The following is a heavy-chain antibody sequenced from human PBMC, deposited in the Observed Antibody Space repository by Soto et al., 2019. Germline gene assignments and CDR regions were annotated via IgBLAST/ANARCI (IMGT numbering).Heavy chain of an antibody. CDR1: GGSISSYY. D-gene: IGHD3-16*01. J-gene: IGHJ3*02. CDR2: IYYSGCT. V-gene: IGHV4-59*01. Sequence: QVQLQESGPGLVKPSETLSLTCTVSGGSISSYYWSWIRQPPGKGLEWIGYIYYSGCTNYDPSLKSRVTISVDTSKNQFSLKLSSVTAADTAVYYCATWGLRCLQSPHGAFDIWGQGTMVTVSS. CDR3: ATWGLRCLQSPHGAFDI.